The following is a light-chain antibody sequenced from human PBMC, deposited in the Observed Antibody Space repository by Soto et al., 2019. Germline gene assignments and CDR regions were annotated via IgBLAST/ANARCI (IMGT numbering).Light chain of an antibody. V-gene: IGLV1-47*01. CDR2: RNN. CDR3: ATWDDSLNGFYV. Sequence: QSVLTQPPSASGTPGQGVTISCSGSTSNIGSNSVYWYQQLPGTAPKLLIYRNNQRPSGVPDRFSGSKSGTSASLAISGLRSDDEDDYFCATWDDSLNGFYVFGTGTKVTVL. CDR1: TSNIGSNS. J-gene: IGLJ1*01.